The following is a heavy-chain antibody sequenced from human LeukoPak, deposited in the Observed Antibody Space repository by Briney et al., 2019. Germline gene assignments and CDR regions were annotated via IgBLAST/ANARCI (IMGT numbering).Heavy chain of an antibody. CDR3: AKDLSLWYDTSGYHHDFDN. V-gene: IGHV3-9*01. CDR2: ISWNGGSI. CDR1: GFTFDDYA. J-gene: IGHJ4*02. Sequence: PGGSLRLSCAASGFTFDDYAMHWVRQVPGKGLEWVSGISWNGGSIGYADSVKGRFTISRDNAKNSLYLQMNSLRTEDTALYYCAKDLSLWYDTSGYHHDFDNWGQGTLVTVSS. D-gene: IGHD3-22*01.